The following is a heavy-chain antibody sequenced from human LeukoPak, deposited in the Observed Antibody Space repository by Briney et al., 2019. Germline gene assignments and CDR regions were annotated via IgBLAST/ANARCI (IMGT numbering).Heavy chain of an antibody. J-gene: IGHJ4*02. D-gene: IGHD2-2*01. V-gene: IGHV4-59*01. Sequence: SETLSLTCTVSGDSMSSYYWSWIRQPPGKGLEWIGYIYYSGSTNYNPSLKSRVTISVDTSKNQFSLKLSSVTAADTAVYYCARDCTGSSTSCYDYWGQGTLVTVSS. CDR2: IYYSGST. CDR1: GDSMSSYY. CDR3: ARDCTGSSTSCYDY.